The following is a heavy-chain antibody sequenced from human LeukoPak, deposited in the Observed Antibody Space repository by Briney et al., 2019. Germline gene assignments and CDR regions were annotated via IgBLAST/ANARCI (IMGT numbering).Heavy chain of an antibody. J-gene: IGHJ5*02. V-gene: IGHV3-74*01. CDR1: GFTFSNYW. CDR3: ARDRFDP. CDR2: VSSDGSST. Sequence: GGSLRLSCAASGFTFSNYWMHWVRQAPGKGLVWVSLVSSDGSSTTYADSVKGLFTISRDNARNTLYLQMNSLRVEDAAVYYCARDRFDPWGQGTLVTVSS.